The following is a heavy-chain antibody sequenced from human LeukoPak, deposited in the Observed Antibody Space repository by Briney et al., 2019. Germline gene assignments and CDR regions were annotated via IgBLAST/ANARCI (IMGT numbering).Heavy chain of an antibody. V-gene: IGHV3-33*01. J-gene: IGHJ6*04. CDR3: ARDGSHGSGSYLSGMDV. CDR1: GFTFSSYG. D-gene: IGHD3-10*01. CDR2: IWYDVSNK. Sequence: GGSLRLSCAASGFTFSSYGMHWVRQAPGKGLEWVAVIWYDVSNKYYADSVKGRFTISRDNSKNTLYLQMNSLRAEDTAVYYCARDGSHGSGSYLSGMDVWGKGTTVTVSS.